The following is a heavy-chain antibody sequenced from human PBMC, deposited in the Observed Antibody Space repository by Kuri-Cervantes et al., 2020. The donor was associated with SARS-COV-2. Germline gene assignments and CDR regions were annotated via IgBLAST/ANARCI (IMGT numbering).Heavy chain of an antibody. V-gene: IGHV1-69*06. CDR1: GGTFSSYA. Sequence: SVKVSCKASGGTFSSYAISWVRQAPGQGLEWMGGIIPSFGTANYAQKFQGRVTITADKSTSTAYMELSSLRSEDTAVYYCASLREDYYDSSGPLWGQGTLVTVSS. J-gene: IGHJ4*02. CDR2: IIPSFGTA. CDR3: ASLREDYYDSSGPL. D-gene: IGHD3-22*01.